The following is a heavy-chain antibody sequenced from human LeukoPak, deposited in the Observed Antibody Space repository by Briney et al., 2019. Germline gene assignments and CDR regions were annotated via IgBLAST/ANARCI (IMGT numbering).Heavy chain of an antibody. Sequence: GASVKVSCKASGGTFSSYAISWVRQAPGQGLEWMGGIIPIFGTANYAQKFQGRVTITADKSTSTAYMELSSLRSEDTAVYYCARETDGYCSGGSCRNWFDPWGQGTLVTVSS. CDR3: ARETDGYCSGGSCRNWFDP. CDR2: IIPIFGTA. CDR1: GGTFSSYA. V-gene: IGHV1-69*06. D-gene: IGHD2-15*01. J-gene: IGHJ5*02.